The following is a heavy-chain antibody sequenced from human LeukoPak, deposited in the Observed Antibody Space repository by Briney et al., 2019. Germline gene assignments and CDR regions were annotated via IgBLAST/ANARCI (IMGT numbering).Heavy chain of an antibody. D-gene: IGHD2-15*01. Sequence: SQTLSLTCTVSGGSISGGSYYWSWIRQPAGKGLEWIGRIYASGSTNYNPSLNNRLTISLDTAKNQFSLKLSSVTAADPAVYYCARDFRGRYCSGGSCYSEADYWGQGTLVTVSS. V-gene: IGHV4-61*02. CDR2: IYASGST. CDR3: ARDFRGRYCSGGSCYSEADY. CDR1: GGSISGGSYY. J-gene: IGHJ4*02.